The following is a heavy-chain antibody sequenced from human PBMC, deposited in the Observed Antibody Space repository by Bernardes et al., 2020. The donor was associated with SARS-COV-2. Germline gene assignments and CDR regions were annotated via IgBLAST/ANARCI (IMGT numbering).Heavy chain of an antibody. CDR1: GFTLSRYD. CDR3: ARDSTAGTTTSNWIDP. V-gene: IGHV3-33*01. J-gene: IGHJ5*02. D-gene: IGHD1-1*01. CDR2: IWFYGSKK. Sequence: GSLSRSCSASGFTLSRYDMNWVRKAPGKGLEWVAVIWFYGSKKYYGDSVKGRFTISRDNSKNTMYLQMDTLRVEDTAVYYCARDSTAGTTTSNWIDPWGQGTLVTVSS.